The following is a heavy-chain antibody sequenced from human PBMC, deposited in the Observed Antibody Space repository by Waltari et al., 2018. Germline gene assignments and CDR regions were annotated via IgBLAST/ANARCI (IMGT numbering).Heavy chain of an antibody. J-gene: IGHJ4*02. D-gene: IGHD3-3*01. V-gene: IGHV4-39*01. CDR1: RGSISSSSDY. Sequence: QLQLQESGPGLVKPSETLSLTCTVSRGSISSSSDYWGWIRQPPGKGLEWIGSIYYTGNTYYNPSLKSQVTISVDTSKEQCSLRLKSVTAADTAVYYCARQYFGVFRDWGQGTLVTVSS. CDR3: ARQYFGVFRD. CDR2: IYYTGNT.